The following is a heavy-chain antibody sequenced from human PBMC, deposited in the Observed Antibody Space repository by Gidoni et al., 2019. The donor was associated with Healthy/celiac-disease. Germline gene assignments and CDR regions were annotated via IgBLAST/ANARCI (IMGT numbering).Heavy chain of an antibody. J-gene: IGHJ4*02. V-gene: IGHV7-4-1*02. CDR2: INTNTGKP. D-gene: IGHD3-9*01. CDR3: ARLGLNYDILTGLSRSGDY. CDR1: GYTFTSYA. Sequence: QVQLVQSGSELKKPGASVKVSCKASGYTFTSYAMNWVRQAPGQGLEWRGWINTNTGKPTYAQGFTGRFVFSLDTSVRTAYLQISSLKAEDTAVYYCARLGLNYDILTGLSRSGDYWGQGTLVTVSS.